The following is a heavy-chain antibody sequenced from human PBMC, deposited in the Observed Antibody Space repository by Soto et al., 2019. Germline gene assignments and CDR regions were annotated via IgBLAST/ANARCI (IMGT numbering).Heavy chain of an antibody. D-gene: IGHD4-17*01. CDR1: GFTFSSYS. V-gene: IGHV3-21*01. J-gene: IGHJ6*02. CDR2: ISSSSSYI. Sequence: EVQLVESGGGLVKPGGSLRLSCAASGFTFSSYSMNWVRQAPGKGLEWVSSISSSSSYIYYADSVKGRFTISRDNAKNALYLQMNSLRAEDTAVYYCAGSYAYYYYGMDVWGQGTTVTVSS. CDR3: AGSYAYYYYGMDV.